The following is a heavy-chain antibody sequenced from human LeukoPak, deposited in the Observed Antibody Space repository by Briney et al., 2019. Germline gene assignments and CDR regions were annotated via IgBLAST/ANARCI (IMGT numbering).Heavy chain of an antibody. D-gene: IGHD5-24*01. Sequence: PSETLSLTCTVSGGSISSYYWSWIRQPLGKGLEWIGYIYYSGSTNYNPSLKSRVTISVDTSKNQFSLKLSSVTAADTAVYYCARWLQPPPYWYFDLWGRGTLVTVSS. CDR3: ARWLQPPPYWYFDL. CDR2: IYYSGST. J-gene: IGHJ2*01. V-gene: IGHV4-59*01. CDR1: GGSISSYY.